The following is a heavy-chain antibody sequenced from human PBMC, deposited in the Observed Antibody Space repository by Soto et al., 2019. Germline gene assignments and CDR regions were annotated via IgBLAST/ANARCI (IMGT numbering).Heavy chain of an antibody. D-gene: IGHD3-22*01. CDR1: GFTFSSYG. V-gene: IGHV3-30*03. J-gene: IGHJ4*02. Sequence: PGGSLRLSCAASGFTFSSYGMHWVRQAPGKGLEWVAVISYDGSNKYYADSVKGRFTISRDNSKNTLYLQMNSLRAEDTAVYYCAIPVYDSSGYTPFDYCGQGTMVTVYS. CDR2: ISYDGSNK. CDR3: AIPVYDSSGYTPFDY.